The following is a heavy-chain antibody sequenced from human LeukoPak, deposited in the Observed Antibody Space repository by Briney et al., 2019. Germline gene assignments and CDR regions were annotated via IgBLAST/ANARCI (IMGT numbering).Heavy chain of an antibody. J-gene: IGHJ4*02. Sequence: GGSLRFSCAASGFTFRSYAMTWVRQGPGRGLEWVSTISNSGGHTYYADSVKGRFAISRDNVNNFLHLQMDNLRVEDTAVYFCAKDIYSSRSYCSDYWGQGTLVTVSS. CDR3: AKDIYSSRSYCSDY. CDR1: GFTFRSYA. D-gene: IGHD6-13*01. CDR2: ISNSGGHT. V-gene: IGHV3-23*01.